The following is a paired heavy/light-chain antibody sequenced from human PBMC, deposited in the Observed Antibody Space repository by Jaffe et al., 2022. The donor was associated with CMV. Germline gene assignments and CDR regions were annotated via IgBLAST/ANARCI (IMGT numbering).Heavy chain of an antibody. CDR2: INPLSDTT. Sequence: QVQLVQSGAEVKKPGASVKLSCKASGYTFTTYYIHWVRQAPGQGLEWMAIINPLSDTTIYAQTFQGRVTLTRDTSTSTVYMELSSLRSEDTAVYYCARVGGNLEKPAAHDHYNGMDVWGQGTTVTVSS. D-gene: IGHD2-2*01. CDR1: GYTFTTYY. CDR3: ARVGGNLEKPAAHDHYNGMDV. V-gene: IGHV1-46*01. J-gene: IGHJ6*02.
Light chain of an antibody. J-gene: IGKJ4*01. CDR3: QQVNSYPLT. CDR1: QGISSY. CDR2: GAS. V-gene: IGKV1-9*01. Sequence: IQLTQSPSSLSASVGDRVTITCRASQGISSYLAWYQQKPGKAPKLLIYGASTLQSGVPSRFGGRGSGTDFTLTITSLQPEDFATYYCQQVNSYPLTFGEGTKVEIK.